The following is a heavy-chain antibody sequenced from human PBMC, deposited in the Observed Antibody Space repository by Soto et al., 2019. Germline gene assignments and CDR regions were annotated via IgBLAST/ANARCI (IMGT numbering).Heavy chain of an antibody. D-gene: IGHD3-22*01. CDR1: GYTFTSYA. CDR3: ARVEVNYYDSSGYYQGNAFDI. Sequence: QVQLVQSGAEEKKPGASVKVSCKASGYTFTSYAMHWVRQAPGQRLEWMGWINAGNGNTKYSQKFQGRVTITRDTSASTAYMGLSSLRSEDTAVYYCARVEVNYYDSSGYYQGNAFDIWGQGTMVTVSS. J-gene: IGHJ3*02. CDR2: INAGNGNT. V-gene: IGHV1-3*05.